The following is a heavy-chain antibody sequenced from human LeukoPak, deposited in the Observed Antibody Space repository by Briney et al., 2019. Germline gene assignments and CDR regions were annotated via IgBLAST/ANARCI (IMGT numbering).Heavy chain of an antibody. J-gene: IGHJ4*02. CDR2: IYYSGST. V-gene: IGHV4-59*12. CDR1: GGSISSYY. CDR3: ARSRSSRYFDY. Sequence: SSETLSLTCTVSGGSISSYYWSWIRQPPGKGLEWIGYIYYSGSTNYNPSLKSRVTISVDTSKNQFSLKLSSVTAADTAVYYCARSRSSRYFDYWGQGTLVTVSS. D-gene: IGHD6-13*01.